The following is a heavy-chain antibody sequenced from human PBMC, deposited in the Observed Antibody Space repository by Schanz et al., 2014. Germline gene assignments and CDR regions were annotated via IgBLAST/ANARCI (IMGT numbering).Heavy chain of an antibody. Sequence: QVQLVQSGAEVKKPGASVRVSCKASGYSFTTYDVNWVRQATGQGLEWMGRIIPILGITNVAQTFQDRVTITADKSTSTAYMELSSLRSEDTAVYYCARGLGDERWLDLNEAFDIWGQGTIVTVSS. CDR3: ARGLGDERWLDLNEAFDI. V-gene: IGHV1-69*09. CDR1: GYSFTTYD. CDR2: IIPILGIT. D-gene: IGHD6-19*01. J-gene: IGHJ3*02.